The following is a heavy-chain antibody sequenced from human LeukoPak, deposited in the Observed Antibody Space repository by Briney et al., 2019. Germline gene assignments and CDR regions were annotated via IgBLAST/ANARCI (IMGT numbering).Heavy chain of an antibody. J-gene: IGHJ4*02. Sequence: ASVKVSCKASGYTFTSYDISWVRQATGQGLEWMGWMNPNSGNTGYAQKFQGRVTMTRDTSTSTVYMELSSLRSEDTAVYYCAREGYDILTGYYDAVLDYWGQGTLVTVSS. V-gene: IGHV1-8*01. CDR3: AREGYDILTGYYDAVLDY. D-gene: IGHD3-9*01. CDR2: MNPNSGNT. CDR1: GYTFTSYD.